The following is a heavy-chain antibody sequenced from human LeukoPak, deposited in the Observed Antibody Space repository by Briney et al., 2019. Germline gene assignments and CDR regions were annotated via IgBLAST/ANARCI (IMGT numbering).Heavy chain of an antibody. Sequence: KAGGSLRLSCAASGFTFSNAWMSWVRQAPGKGLEWVGRIRNKVDGGTTDYAAPVKGRFTISRDDSKNTLYLHMDSLKTGDTAVYYCTTAAFTWGQGTLVTVSS. D-gene: IGHD3-16*01. CDR3: TTAAFT. V-gene: IGHV3-15*01. CDR2: IRNKVDGGTT. J-gene: IGHJ4*02. CDR1: GFTFSNAW.